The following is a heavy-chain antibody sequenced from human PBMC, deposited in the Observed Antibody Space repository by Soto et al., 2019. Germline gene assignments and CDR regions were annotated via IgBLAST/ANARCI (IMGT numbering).Heavy chain of an antibody. CDR1: GGSFSGYY. CDR2: INHSGST. D-gene: IGHD3-10*01. Sequence: QVQLQQWGAGLLKPSETLSLTCAVYGGSFSGYYWSWIRQPPGKGLVWIGEINHSGSTNYNPSLKSRVTISVDTSKNQFSLKLSSVTAADTAVYYCARGQGMATIRGGYDYWGQGTLVTVSS. V-gene: IGHV4-34*01. CDR3: ARGQGMATIRGGYDY. J-gene: IGHJ4*02.